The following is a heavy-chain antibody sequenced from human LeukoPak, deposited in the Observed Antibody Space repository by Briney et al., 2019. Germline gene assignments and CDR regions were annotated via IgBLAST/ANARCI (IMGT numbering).Heavy chain of an antibody. CDR2: ISWNSGSI. CDR3: AKDFHRLGESDAFDI. Sequence: GGSLRLSCAASGFTFDDYAMHWVRQAPGRGLEWVSGISWNSGSIGYADSVKGRFTISRDNAKNSLYLQMNSLRAEGTALYYCAKDFHRLGESDAFDIWGQGTMVTVSS. CDR1: GFTFDDYA. J-gene: IGHJ3*02. D-gene: IGHD3-16*01. V-gene: IGHV3-9*01.